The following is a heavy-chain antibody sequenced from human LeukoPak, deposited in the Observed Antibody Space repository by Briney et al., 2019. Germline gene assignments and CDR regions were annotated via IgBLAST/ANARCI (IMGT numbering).Heavy chain of an antibody. Sequence: GGSLRLSCAASGFTFSSYWMSWVRQAPGKGLEWVANIKQDGSEKYYVDSVKGRFTISRDNAKNSLYLQMNSLRAEDTAVYYCARAVGDSPGGYFDYWGQGTLVTVSS. D-gene: IGHD2-8*02. V-gene: IGHV3-7*01. CDR1: GFTFSSYW. CDR2: IKQDGSEK. J-gene: IGHJ4*02. CDR3: ARAVGDSPGGYFDY.